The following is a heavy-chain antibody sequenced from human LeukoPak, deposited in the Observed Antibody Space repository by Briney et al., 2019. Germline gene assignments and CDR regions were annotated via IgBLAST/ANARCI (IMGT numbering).Heavy chain of an antibody. Sequence: SETLSLTCAVYGGSFSGYYWSWIRQPPGKGLEWIGEINHSGSTNYNPSLRSRVTISVDTSKNQFSLKLSSVTAADTAVYYCARVLGEKYYDFWSGPLDYWGQGTLVTVSS. CDR1: GGSFSGYY. CDR2: INHSGST. D-gene: IGHD3-3*01. V-gene: IGHV4-34*01. J-gene: IGHJ4*02. CDR3: ARVLGEKYYDFWSGPLDY.